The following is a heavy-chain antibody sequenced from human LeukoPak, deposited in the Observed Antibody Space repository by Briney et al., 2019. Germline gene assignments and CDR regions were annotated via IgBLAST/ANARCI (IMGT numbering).Heavy chain of an antibody. CDR2: INPSGGST. J-gene: IGHJ3*02. CDR1: GYTFTNYY. V-gene: IGHV1-46*01. Sequence: ASVKVSCKASGYTFTNYYIHWVRQAPGQGLEWMGIINPSGGSTSYTQKFQGRVTMTRDMSTSTVYMELSSLRSEDTAVYYCASTAWEPGAFDIWGQGTMVTVSS. CDR3: ASTAWEPGAFDI. D-gene: IGHD1-26*01.